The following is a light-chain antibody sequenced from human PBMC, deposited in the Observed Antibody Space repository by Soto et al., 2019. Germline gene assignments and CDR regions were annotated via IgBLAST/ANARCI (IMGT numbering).Light chain of an antibody. J-gene: IGKJ1*01. CDR2: GAS. Sequence: EIVMTQSPATLSVSPGERATLSCRASQSFSRNVAWYQQKPGQAPRLIIYGASARATGIPARFSGSGSGTEFTLTISSLQSEDFAVYYCQQYNNWPQTLGQGTKVDIK. CDR1: QSFSRN. CDR3: QQYNNWPQT. V-gene: IGKV3-15*01.